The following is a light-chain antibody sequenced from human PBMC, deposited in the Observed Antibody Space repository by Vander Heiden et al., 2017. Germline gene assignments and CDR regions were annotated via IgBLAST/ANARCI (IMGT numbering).Light chain of an antibody. CDR3: QQLNSYPPYT. J-gene: IGKJ3*01. V-gene: IGKV1-9*01. CDR1: QGISSY. CDR2: AAS. Sequence: DIQLTQSPSFLSASVGDSVTITCRASQGISSYLAWYQQKPGKAPKLLIYAASTLQSGVPSRFSGSGSGTEFTLTISSLQAEDFATYYCQQLNSYPPYTFGPGTKLDVK.